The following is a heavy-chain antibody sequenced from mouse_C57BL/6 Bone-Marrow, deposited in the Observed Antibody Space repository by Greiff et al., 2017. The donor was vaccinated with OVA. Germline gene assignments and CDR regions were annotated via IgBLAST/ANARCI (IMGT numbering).Heavy chain of an antibody. CDR2: ISDGGSYT. Sequence: DVQLQESGGGLVKPGGSLKLSCAASGFTFSSYAMSWVRQTPEKRLEWVATISDGGSYTYYPDNVKGRFTISRDNAKNNLYLQMSHLKSEDTAMYYCARDLPDGDYWGQGTSVTVSS. V-gene: IGHV5-4*01. CDR3: ARDLPDGDY. D-gene: IGHD2-1*01. J-gene: IGHJ4*01. CDR1: GFTFSSYA.